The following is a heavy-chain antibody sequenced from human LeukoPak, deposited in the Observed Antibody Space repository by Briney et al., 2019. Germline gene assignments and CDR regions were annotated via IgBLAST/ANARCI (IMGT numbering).Heavy chain of an antibody. D-gene: IGHD2-2*01. CDR3: ARDFRTMPDDY. V-gene: IGHV1-46*01. Sequence: GASVNVSCKASGYTFTSYYMHWVRQAPGQGLEWMGIINPSGGSTSYAQKFQGRVTMTRDTSTSTVYMELSSLRSEDTAVYYCARDFRTMPDDYWGQGTLVTVSS. CDR2: INPSGGST. CDR1: GYTFTSYY. J-gene: IGHJ4*02.